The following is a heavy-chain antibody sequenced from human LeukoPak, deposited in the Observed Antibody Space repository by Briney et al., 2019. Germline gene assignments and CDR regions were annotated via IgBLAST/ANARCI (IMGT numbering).Heavy chain of an antibody. CDR3: AKEGRPNSGGGFFDY. J-gene: IGHJ4*02. V-gene: IGHV3-21*01. Sequence: GGSLRLSCAASGFTFSSYSMNWVRQAPGKGLEWVSSISSSSSYIYYADSVKGRFTISRDNAKNSLYLQMNSLRAEDTAVYYCAKEGRPNSGGGFFDYWGQGTRVTVSS. D-gene: IGHD5-12*01. CDR1: GFTFSSYS. CDR2: ISSSSSYI.